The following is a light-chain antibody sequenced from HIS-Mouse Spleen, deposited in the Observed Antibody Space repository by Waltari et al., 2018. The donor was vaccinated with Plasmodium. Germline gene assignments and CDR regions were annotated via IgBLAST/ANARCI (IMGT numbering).Light chain of an antibody. CDR3: QQYYSTPYT. J-gene: IGKJ2*01. CDR1: QSVLYSSNNKNY. CDR2: WAS. V-gene: IGKV4-1*01. Sequence: EIVMTQSPDSLAVSLGERAIINCKSSQSVLYSSNNKNYLAWYQQKPGQPPKLLIYWASTRESGVPDRFSGSGSGTDFTLTISSLQAEDVAVYYCQQYYSTPYTFGQGTKLEIK.